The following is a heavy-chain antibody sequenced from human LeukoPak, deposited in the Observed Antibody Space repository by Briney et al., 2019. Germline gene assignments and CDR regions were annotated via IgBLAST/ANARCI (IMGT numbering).Heavy chain of an antibody. Sequence: ASVKVSCKASGYTFTGYYMHLVRQAPGQGLEWMGWINPNSGGTNYAQKFQGRVTMTRDTSISTAYMELSRLRSDDTAVYYCARIPTYYYDSSGYYDYWGQGTLVTVSS. J-gene: IGHJ4*02. CDR1: GYTFTGYY. D-gene: IGHD3-22*01. V-gene: IGHV1-2*02. CDR2: INPNSGGT. CDR3: ARIPTYYYDSSGYYDY.